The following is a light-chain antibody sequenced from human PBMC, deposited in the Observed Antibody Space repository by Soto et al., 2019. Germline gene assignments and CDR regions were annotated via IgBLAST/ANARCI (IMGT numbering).Light chain of an antibody. V-gene: IGKV2-28*01. J-gene: IGKJ1*01. CDR2: LGS. CDR1: QSLLHSNGYNF. Sequence: EIVMTQSPLSLPVTPGEPASISCRSSQSLLHSNGYNFLNWYLQKPGQSPQLLIFLGSNRASGVPDGFGGGGSGTDFTLKISRVEAEDVGVYYCMQALQTWTFGQGTKVEIK. CDR3: MQALQTWT.